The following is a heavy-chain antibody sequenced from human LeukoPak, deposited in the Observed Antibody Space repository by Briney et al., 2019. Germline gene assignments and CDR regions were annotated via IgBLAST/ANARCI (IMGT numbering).Heavy chain of an antibody. V-gene: IGHV4-30-4*07. CDR1: GGSISSGVYS. J-gene: IGHJ4*02. CDR2: IYYSGNT. Sequence: PSETLSLTCAVSGGSISSGVYSWSWIRQPPGKGLEWIGYIYYSGNTYYNPSLKSRVTISVDTSKNQFSLKLSSVTAADTAVYYCARRAPYCGGDCYSKYFDYRGQGTLVTVSS. CDR3: ARRAPYCGGDCYSKYFDY. D-gene: IGHD2-21*02.